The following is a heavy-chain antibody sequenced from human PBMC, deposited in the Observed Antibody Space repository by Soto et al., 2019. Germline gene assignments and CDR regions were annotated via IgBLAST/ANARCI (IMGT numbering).Heavy chain of an antibody. D-gene: IGHD3-10*01. J-gene: IGHJ4*02. CDR3: ARDRLGFGDLDS. Sequence: EVHLAESGGRLVQPWGSLRLSCAASGFTFNNHAMTWVRQAPGKGLEWVATVSSGGGATYYADSVKGRFTVSRANSKNTVSLHIDCLRADDTARYYCARDRLGFGDLDSWGPGTLLTVSS. CDR1: GFTFNNHA. CDR2: VSSGGGAT. V-gene: IGHV3-23*04.